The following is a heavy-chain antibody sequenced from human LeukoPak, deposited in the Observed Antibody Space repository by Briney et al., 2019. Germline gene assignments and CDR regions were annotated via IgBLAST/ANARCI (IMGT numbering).Heavy chain of an antibody. V-gene: IGHV3-30-3*01. CDR2: ISYDGGNT. J-gene: IGHJ4*02. Sequence: GGSLRLSCAASGFTFSSNAIHWVRQAPGKGLEWVAEISYDGGNTYYADSVKGRFTISRDNSMNTLYLQMNSLRTEDTAMYYCAKESGKFDYWGQGTLVAVSS. CDR1: GFTFSSNA. CDR3: AKESGKFDY.